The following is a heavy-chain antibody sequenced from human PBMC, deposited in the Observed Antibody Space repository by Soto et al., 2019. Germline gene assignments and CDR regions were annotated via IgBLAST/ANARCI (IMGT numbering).Heavy chain of an antibody. D-gene: IGHD1-1*01. Sequence: ASVKVSCKASGYSFTYFPIHWVRQAPGQGLEWMGWINTGNGNTKYLQRLQRRVTITRDTSADTVYMELTSLASQDTAVYYCARNEGPGGTRPALLWGQGTVVTVSS. CDR1: GYSFTYFP. V-gene: IGHV1-3*04. J-gene: IGHJ4*02. CDR3: ARNEGPGGTRPALL. CDR2: INTGNGNT.